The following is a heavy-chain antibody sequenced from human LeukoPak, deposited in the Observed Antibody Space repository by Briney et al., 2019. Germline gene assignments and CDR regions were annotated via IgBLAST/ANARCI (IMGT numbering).Heavy chain of an antibody. CDR3: AREYCSGGSCYQFDP. V-gene: IGHV1-18*01. CDR1: GGTFSSYA. D-gene: IGHD2-15*01. CDR2: ISAYNGNT. J-gene: IGHJ5*02. Sequence: EASVKVSCKASGGTFSSYAISWVRQAPGQGLDWMGWISAYNGNTNYAQKLQGRVTMTTDTSTSTAYMELRSLRSDDTAVYYCAREYCSGGSCYQFDPWGQGTLVTVSS.